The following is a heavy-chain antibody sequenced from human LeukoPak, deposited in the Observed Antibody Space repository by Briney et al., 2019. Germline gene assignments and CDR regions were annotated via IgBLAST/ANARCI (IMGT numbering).Heavy chain of an antibody. CDR3: ARIRFGELYSQWFDP. J-gene: IGHJ5*02. Sequence: SETLSLTCTVSGGSISSSSYYWGWIRQPPGKGLEWIGSIYYSGSTYYNPSLKSRVTISVDTSKNQFSLKLSSVTAADTAVYYCARIRFGELYSQWFDPWGQGTLVTVSS. V-gene: IGHV4-39*01. CDR1: GGSISSSSYY. D-gene: IGHD3-10*01. CDR2: IYYSGST.